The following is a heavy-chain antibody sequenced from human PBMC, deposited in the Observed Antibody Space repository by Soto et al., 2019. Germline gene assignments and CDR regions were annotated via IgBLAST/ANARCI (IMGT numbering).Heavy chain of an antibody. CDR3: ARDSGRYYYYGMDV. Sequence: SETLSLTCTVSGGSISSYYWSWIRQPPGKGLEWIGYIYYSGSTNYNPSLKSRVTISVDTSKNQFSLKLSSVTAADTVVYYCARDSGRYYYYGMDVWGQGTTVTVSS. V-gene: IGHV4-59*01. D-gene: IGHD3-10*01. CDR1: GGSISSYY. J-gene: IGHJ6*02. CDR2: IYYSGST.